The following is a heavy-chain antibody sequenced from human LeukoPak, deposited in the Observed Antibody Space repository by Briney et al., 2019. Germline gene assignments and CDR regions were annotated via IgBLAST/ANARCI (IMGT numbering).Heavy chain of an antibody. Sequence: ASETLSLTCTVSADSISDYYRGWIRQPPGKGLEWIGYFYNSGRSTYNPSLKSRVTISADTSKNHFSLKLNSVTTADTAVYYCTRGAGWLIDYWGQGILVTVSS. J-gene: IGHJ4*02. D-gene: IGHD3-16*01. V-gene: IGHV4-59*01. CDR2: FYNSGRS. CDR1: ADSISDYY. CDR3: TRGAGWLIDY.